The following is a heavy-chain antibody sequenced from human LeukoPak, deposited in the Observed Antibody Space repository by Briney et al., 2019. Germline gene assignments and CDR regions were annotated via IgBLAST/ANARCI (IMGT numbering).Heavy chain of an antibody. V-gene: IGHV4-34*01. CDR1: NGSFSGYH. CDR3: ARVMYYGGNPRPYYFDY. J-gene: IGHJ4*02. Sequence: SETLSLTCAVYNGSFSGYHWSWLRQTPGKGLEWIGEINHSGGTNYNPSLKSRVTISVDASKNQLSLRLRSVTAADTAVYYCARVMYYGGNPRPYYFDYWGQGTLVTVSS. D-gene: IGHD4-23*01. CDR2: INHSGGT.